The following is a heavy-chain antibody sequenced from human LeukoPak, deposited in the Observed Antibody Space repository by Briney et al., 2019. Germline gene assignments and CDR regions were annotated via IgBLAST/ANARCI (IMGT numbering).Heavy chain of an antibody. Sequence: QPGRSLRLSYEASGFTLSSFAMHWVRQAPGKGLEWVAVLSHDDINEFYADSVKGRFFISRDNSKNTVYLQMNSLRADDTAVYYCARGSGGAIAVAGTHRHFDYWGQGTLVTVSS. J-gene: IGHJ4*02. V-gene: IGHV3-30*03. CDR1: GFTLSSFA. D-gene: IGHD6-19*01. CDR2: LSHDDINE. CDR3: ARGSGGAIAVAGTHRHFDY.